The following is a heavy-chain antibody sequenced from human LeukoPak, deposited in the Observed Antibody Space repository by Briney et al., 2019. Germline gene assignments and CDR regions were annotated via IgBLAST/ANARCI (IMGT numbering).Heavy chain of an antibody. CDR2: IYYSGST. D-gene: IGHD3-3*01. Sequence: SETLSLTCTVSGGSISSYYWSWIRQAPGKGLEWIGYIYYSGSTNYNPSLKSRVTISVDTSKNQFSLKLSSVTAADTAVYYCASGRTAYYDFWSGYLANWGQGTLVTVSS. CDR1: GGSISSYY. V-gene: IGHV4-59*08. J-gene: IGHJ4*02. CDR3: ASGRTAYYDFWSGYLAN.